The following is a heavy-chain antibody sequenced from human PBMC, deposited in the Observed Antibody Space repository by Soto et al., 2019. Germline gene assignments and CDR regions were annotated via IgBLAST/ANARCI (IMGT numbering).Heavy chain of an antibody. CDR3: ARDLAAVPRAFDY. Sequence: SETLSLTCTVSGGSISSYFYIWVRQPPGKGLEWIGSVYYTGTTDYNPSLKSRVTISVDTSKTQFSLTLRSVTAADTAVYYCARDLAAVPRAFDYWGRGTLVTVSS. J-gene: IGHJ4*02. V-gene: IGHV4-59*01. CDR1: GGSISSYF. CDR2: VYYTGTT. D-gene: IGHD6-13*01.